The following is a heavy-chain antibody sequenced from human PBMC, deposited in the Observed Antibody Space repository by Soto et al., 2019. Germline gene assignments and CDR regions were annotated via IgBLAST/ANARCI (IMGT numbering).Heavy chain of an antibody. CDR3: ARGSQIFGDRD. V-gene: IGHV4-34*01. CDR1: GGSFSGYY. D-gene: IGHD3-3*01. CDR2: INHSGST. J-gene: IGHJ4*02. Sequence: SETLSLTCAVYGGSFSGYYWSWIRQPPGKGLEWIGEINHSGSTNYNPSLKSRVTISVDTSKNQFSLKLSSVTAADTAVYYCARGSQIFGDRDWGQGTLVTVSS.